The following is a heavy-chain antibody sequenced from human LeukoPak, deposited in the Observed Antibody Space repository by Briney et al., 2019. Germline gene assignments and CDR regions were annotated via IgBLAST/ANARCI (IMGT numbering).Heavy chain of an antibody. J-gene: IGHJ4*02. Sequence: GGSLRLSCAASGFTFSTYWMSWVRQAPGKGLEWVANIKQEGSEKYYVDSVKGRFTISRDNAKNSLYLQMNSLRAEHTAVYYCARGRYSPSWFRPQYYFDYWGQGTLVTVSS. D-gene: IGHD6-13*01. V-gene: IGHV3-7*01. CDR2: IKQEGSEK. CDR1: GFTFSTYW. CDR3: ARGRYSPSWFRPQYYFDY.